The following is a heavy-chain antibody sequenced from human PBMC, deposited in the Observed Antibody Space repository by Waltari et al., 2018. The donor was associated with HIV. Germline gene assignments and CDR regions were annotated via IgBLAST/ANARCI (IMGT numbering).Heavy chain of an antibody. J-gene: IGHJ3*02. CDR1: GFTVRDTS. Sequence: EVGLVESGGGLIQPGGSLRLSCIVSGFTVRDTSMPWVRQAPGKGLEWVSVIYADDSTFYADSVKGRFIISRDYSKNTLYLQMSSLRADDSAVYFCARGSFSSGGGAFDIWGLGAKVSVSS. D-gene: IGHD2-15*01. CDR3: ARGSFSSGGGAFDI. CDR2: IYADDST. V-gene: IGHV3-53*01.